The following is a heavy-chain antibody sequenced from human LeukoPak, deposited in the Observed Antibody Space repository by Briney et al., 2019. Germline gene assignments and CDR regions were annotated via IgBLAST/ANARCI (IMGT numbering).Heavy chain of an antibody. Sequence: PGGSLRLSCAASGFTFSSYGMHWVRQAPGKGLEWVAFIRYDGSNKYYADSVKGRFTISRDNSKNTLYLQMNSLRAEDTAVYYCARANGFVGANFDYWGQGTLVTVSS. V-gene: IGHV3-30*02. CDR1: GFTFSSYG. J-gene: IGHJ4*02. CDR3: ARANGFVGANFDY. D-gene: IGHD1-26*01. CDR2: IRYDGSNK.